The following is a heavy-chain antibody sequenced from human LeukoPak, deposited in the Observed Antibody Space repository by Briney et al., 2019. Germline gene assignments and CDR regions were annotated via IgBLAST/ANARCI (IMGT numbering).Heavy chain of an antibody. CDR1: GFTFSSYE. CDR2: ISTSGSTI. J-gene: IGHJ3*02. Sequence: GGSLRLSCAASGFTFSSYEMNWVRQAPGKGLEWVSYISTSGSTIYYADSVKGRFTISRDSSNNALSLQMNSLRSDDTAVYYCASGRFSGTYYLAFHIWGHGTMVIVSS. CDR3: ASGRFSGTYYLAFHI. D-gene: IGHD1-26*01. V-gene: IGHV3-48*03.